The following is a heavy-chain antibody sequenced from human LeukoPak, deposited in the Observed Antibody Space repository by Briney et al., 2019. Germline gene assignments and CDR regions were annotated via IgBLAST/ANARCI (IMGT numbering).Heavy chain of an antibody. J-gene: IGHJ4*02. V-gene: IGHV4-59*01. CDR3: ARDISGYYTY. D-gene: IGHD3-3*01. CDR1: GGFISSYY. CDR2: IYYSGST. Sequence: SETLSLTCTVSGGFISSYYWSWIRQPPGKGLEWIGYIYYSGSTNYNPSLKSRVTISVDTSKNQFSLKLSSVTAADTAVYYCARDISGYYTYWGQGTLVTASS.